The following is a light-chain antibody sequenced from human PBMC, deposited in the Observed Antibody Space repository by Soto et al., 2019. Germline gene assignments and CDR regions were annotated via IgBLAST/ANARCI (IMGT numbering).Light chain of an antibody. J-gene: IGLJ3*02. Sequence: QSVLTQPPSVSGAPGQRVTISCTGSSSNIGAGYDVHWYQQLPGTAPKLLISGDTNRPSGVPDRFSGSKSGTSASLAITGLRADDESDYYWQSFDSSLSGWLFGGGTKLTVL. CDR3: QSFDSSLSGWL. CDR2: GDT. V-gene: IGLV1-40*01. CDR1: SSNIGAGYD.